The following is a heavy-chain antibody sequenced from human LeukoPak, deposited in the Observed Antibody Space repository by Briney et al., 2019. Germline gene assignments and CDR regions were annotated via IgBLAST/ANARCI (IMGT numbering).Heavy chain of an antibody. V-gene: IGHV1-69*02. CDR1: GGTFSSYT. Sequence: ASVKVSCKASGGTFSSYTISWVRQAPGQGLEWMGRIIPILGIANYAQKFQGRVTITADKSTSTAYMELRSLRSEDTAVYYCARARKMATINPYYYYYGMDVWGQGTTVTVSS. CDR2: IIPILGIA. CDR3: ARARKMATINPYYYYYGMDV. D-gene: IGHD5-24*01. J-gene: IGHJ6*02.